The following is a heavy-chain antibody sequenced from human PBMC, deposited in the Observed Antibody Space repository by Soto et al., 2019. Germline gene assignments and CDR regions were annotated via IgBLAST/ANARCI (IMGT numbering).Heavy chain of an antibody. Sequence: SVKVSCKASGFTFASSAFQWGRQARGQRLEWIGWIAVGSGYTNYAQRFQDRVTLTRDMSTATTYMELSRLTSEDTAIYYCAADSTSCQQMVPPAYRGQRTLVTVSS. V-gene: IGHV1-58*01. CDR2: IAVGSGYT. J-gene: IGHJ4*02. CDR1: GFTFASSA. CDR3: AADSTSCQQMVPPAY. D-gene: IGHD2-8*01.